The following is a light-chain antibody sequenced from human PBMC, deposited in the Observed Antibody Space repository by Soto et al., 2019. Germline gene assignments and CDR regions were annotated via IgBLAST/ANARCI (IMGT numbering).Light chain of an antibody. J-gene: IGLJ1*01. CDR1: KNDIGVYDF. CDR3: SSYTSTTSYV. V-gene: IGLV2-8*01. Sequence: QSALTQPPSASGSPGQSVTISCTGTKNDIGVYDFVSWYQHHPGKAPRLIIYEVVQRPSGVPDRFSGSKSGNTASLTVSGLQAEDEADYYCSSYTSTTSYVFGYRTKVTVL. CDR2: EVV.